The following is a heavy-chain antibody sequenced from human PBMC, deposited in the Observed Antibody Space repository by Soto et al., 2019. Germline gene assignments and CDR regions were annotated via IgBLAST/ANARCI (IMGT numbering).Heavy chain of an antibody. J-gene: IGHJ4*02. D-gene: IGHD3-22*01. CDR2: INTDGSTT. CDR1: GFTLSSYW. CDR3: AKDLYYYDSSGPFDY. Sequence: GGSLRLSCAASGFTLSSYWMHWVRQAPGKGLVWVSRINTDGSTTTYADSVRGRFTISRDNAKNTLYLQMNSLRAEDTAVYYCAKDLYYYDSSGPFDYWGQGTLVTVSS. V-gene: IGHV3-74*01.